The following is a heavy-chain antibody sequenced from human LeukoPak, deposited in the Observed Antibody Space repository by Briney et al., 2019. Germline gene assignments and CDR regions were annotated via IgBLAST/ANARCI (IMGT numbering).Heavy chain of an antibody. J-gene: IGHJ4*02. CDR3: ARPHTLDRTTKYYFDY. V-gene: IGHV5-51*01. Sequence: GESLQISCKASGYSFTSYWIGWVRQMPGKGLEWMGIIYPGDSDTRYSPSFQGQVTISADKSISTAYLHWSSLKASDTAMYYCARPHTLDRTTKYYFDYWGQGILVTVSS. CDR2: IYPGDSDT. D-gene: IGHD4-17*01. CDR1: GYSFTSYW.